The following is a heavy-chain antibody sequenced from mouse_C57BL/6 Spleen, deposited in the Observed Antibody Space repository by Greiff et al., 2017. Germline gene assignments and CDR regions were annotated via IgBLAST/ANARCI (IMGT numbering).Heavy chain of an antibody. V-gene: IGHV1-53*01. D-gene: IGHD2-4*01. CDR3: ARGDYDGAWFAN. CDR1: GYTFTSCW. CDR2: INPSNGGT. J-gene: IGHJ3*01. Sequence: QVQLKQPGTELVKPGASVKLSCKASGYTFTSCWMHWVKQRPGQGLEWIGNINPSNGGTNYNEKFKSKATLTVDKSSSTAYMQLSSLTSEDSAVYYCARGDYDGAWFANWGQETLVTVSA.